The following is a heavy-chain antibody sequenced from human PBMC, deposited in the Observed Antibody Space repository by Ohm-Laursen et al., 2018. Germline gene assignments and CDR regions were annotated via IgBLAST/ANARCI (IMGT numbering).Heavy chain of an antibody. J-gene: IGHJ4*02. CDR2: ISSSSSYI. CDR3: ARDGPGLFYYDSSGYQLY. V-gene: IGHV3-21*01. CDR1: GFTFSSYA. D-gene: IGHD3-22*01. Sequence: SLRLSCAASGFTFSSYAMSWVRQAPGKGLEWVSSISSSSSYIYYADSVKGRFTISRDNAKNSLYLQMNSLRAEDTAVYYCARDGPGLFYYDSSGYQLYWGQGTLVTVSS.